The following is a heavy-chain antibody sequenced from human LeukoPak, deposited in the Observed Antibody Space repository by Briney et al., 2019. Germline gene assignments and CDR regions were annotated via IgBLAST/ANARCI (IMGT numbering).Heavy chain of an antibody. CDR1: GFTVSSNY. V-gene: IGHV3-66*01. CDR3: ARDGTENYSSTSCYDGGLKEEYYYYGMDV. CDR2: IYSGGST. J-gene: IGHJ6*02. D-gene: IGHD2-2*01. Sequence: PGGSLRLSCAASGFTVSSNYMSWVRQAPGKGLEWVSVIYSGGSTYYADSVKGRFTISRDNSKNTLYLQMNSLRAEDTAVYYCARDGTENYSSTSCYDGGLKEEYYYYGMDVWGQGTTVTVSS.